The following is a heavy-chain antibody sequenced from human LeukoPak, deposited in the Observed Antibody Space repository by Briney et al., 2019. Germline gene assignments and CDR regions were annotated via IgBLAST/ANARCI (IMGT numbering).Heavy chain of an antibody. CDR1: GFTVSSNY. D-gene: IGHD3-22*01. Sequence: PGGSLRLSCAASGFTVSSNYMSWVRRAPGKGLEWVSVIYSGGGTYYADSVKGRFTISRDNSKNTLYLQMNSLRAEDTAVYYCARDIFGDSSGYHLGPVGYWGQGTLVTVSS. CDR2: IYSGGGT. J-gene: IGHJ4*02. V-gene: IGHV3-53*01. CDR3: ARDIFGDSSGYHLGPVGY.